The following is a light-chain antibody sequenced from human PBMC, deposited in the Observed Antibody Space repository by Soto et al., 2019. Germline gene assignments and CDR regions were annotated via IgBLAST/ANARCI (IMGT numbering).Light chain of an antibody. Sequence: EIAMTQSPGTLSLSPGERATLSCRASQSVSSSYLAWYQQKPGQAPRLLIYGASSRATGIPDRFSGSGSGTEFTLTISSLQSDDFATYYCQQSYSTPTFGGGTKVDIK. J-gene: IGKJ4*01. CDR1: QSVSSSY. CDR3: QQSYSTPT. CDR2: GAS. V-gene: IGKV3-20*01.